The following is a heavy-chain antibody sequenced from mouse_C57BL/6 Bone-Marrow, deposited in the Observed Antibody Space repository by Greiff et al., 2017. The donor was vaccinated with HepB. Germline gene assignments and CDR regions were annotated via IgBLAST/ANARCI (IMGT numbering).Heavy chain of an antibody. D-gene: IGHD1-1*01. V-gene: IGHV1-5*01. CDR1: GYTFTSYW. CDR3: ARGDLDYGSSSYYYAMDY. Sequence: VQLQESGTVLARPGASVKMSCKTSGYTFTSYWMHWVKQRPGQGLEWIGAIYPGNSDTSYNQKFKGKAKLTAVTSASTAYMELSSLTNEDSAVYYCARGDLDYGSSSYYYAMDYWGQGTSVTVSS. CDR2: IYPGNSDT. J-gene: IGHJ4*01.